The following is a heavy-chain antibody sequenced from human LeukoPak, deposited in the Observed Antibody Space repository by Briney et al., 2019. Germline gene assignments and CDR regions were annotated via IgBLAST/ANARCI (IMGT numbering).Heavy chain of an antibody. J-gene: IGHJ4*02. CDR1: GGSFSGYY. CDR3: ARDQYDSSGYYSTPSDY. V-gene: IGHV4-34*01. Sequence: PSETLSLTCAVYGGSFSGYYWSWIRQPPGKGLEWIGSIYYSGSTYYNPSLKSRVTISVDTSKNQFSLKLSSVTAADTAVYYCARDQYDSSGYYSTPSDYWGQGTLVTVSS. CDR2: IYYSGST. D-gene: IGHD3-22*01.